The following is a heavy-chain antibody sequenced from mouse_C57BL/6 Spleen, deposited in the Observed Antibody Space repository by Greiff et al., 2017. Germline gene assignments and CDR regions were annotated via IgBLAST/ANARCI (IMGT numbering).Heavy chain of an antibody. CDR3: ARWLYAMDY. D-gene: IGHD2-2*01. V-gene: IGHV1-82*01. CDR1: GYAFSSSW. J-gene: IGHJ4*01. Sequence: VQLQQSGPELVKPGASVKISCKASGYAFSSSWMNWVKQRPGKGLESIGRIYPGDGDTNYNGKFKGKATLTADKSSSTAYMQLSSLTSEDSAVYFCARWLYAMDYWGQGTSVTVSS. CDR2: IYPGDGDT.